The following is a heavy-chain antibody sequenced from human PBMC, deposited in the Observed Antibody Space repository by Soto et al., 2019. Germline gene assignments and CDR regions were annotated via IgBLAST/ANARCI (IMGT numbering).Heavy chain of an antibody. J-gene: IGHJ6*02. V-gene: IGHV3-48*02. CDR2: ISDSGSNT. CDR3: ASSAGHPGDFFYYNGMDV. Sequence: GGSLRLSCAAFGFKISSSSMNWVRQAPGRGLEWVAYISDSGSNTLYADSVKGRFTVSRDTAKNSLYLQMSGLRDEDRAVYYCASSAGHPGDFFYYNGMDVWGLGTTVTVSS. CDR1: GFKISSSS. D-gene: IGHD3-10*01.